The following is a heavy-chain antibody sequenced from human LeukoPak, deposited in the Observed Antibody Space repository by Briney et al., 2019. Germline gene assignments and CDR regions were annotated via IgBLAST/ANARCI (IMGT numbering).Heavy chain of an antibody. D-gene: IGHD4-17*01. J-gene: IGHJ4*02. CDR3: AKQGSRDYGDYCYFDY. CDR2: IIPIFGTA. Sequence: ASVKVSCKASGGTFSSYAISWVRQAPGQGLEWMGGIIPIFGTANYAQKFQGRVTITTDESTSTAYMELSSLRSEDTAVYYCAKQGSRDYGDYCYFDYWGQGTLVTVSS. CDR1: GGTFSSYA. V-gene: IGHV1-69*05.